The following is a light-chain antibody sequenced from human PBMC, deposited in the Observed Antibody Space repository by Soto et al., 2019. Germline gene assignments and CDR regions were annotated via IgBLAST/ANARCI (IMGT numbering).Light chain of an antibody. J-gene: IGKJ1*01. CDR3: QQSYSTPRT. Sequence: DIQITQSPSSLSASVGDRFTITCRASQSISSYLNWYQQKPGKAPKLLIYAASSMQSGVPSRFSGSGSGTDFTLTISSLKPEDFATYYCQQSYSTPRTCGQRTKVEIK. V-gene: IGKV1-39*01. CDR2: AAS. CDR1: QSISSY.